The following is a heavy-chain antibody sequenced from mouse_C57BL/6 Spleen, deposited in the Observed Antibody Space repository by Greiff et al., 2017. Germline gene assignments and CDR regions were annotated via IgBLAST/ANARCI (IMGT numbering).Heavy chain of an antibody. CDR2: ISSGSSTI. CDR3: APDRYYAMDY. Sequence: EVKLVESGGGLVKPGGSLKLSCAASGFTFSDYGMHWVRQAPEKGLEWVAYISSGSSTIYYADTVKGRFTISRDNAKNTLFLQRTSLRAEDTAMYYCAPDRYYAMDYWGQGTSVTVSS. J-gene: IGHJ4*01. CDR1: GFTFSDYG. V-gene: IGHV5-17*01.